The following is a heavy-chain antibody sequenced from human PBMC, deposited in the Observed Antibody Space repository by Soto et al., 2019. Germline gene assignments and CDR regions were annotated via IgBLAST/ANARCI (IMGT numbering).Heavy chain of an antibody. J-gene: IGHJ4*02. CDR1: GGTFNRYA. V-gene: IGHV1-69*13. Sequence: ASVKVSCKASGGTFNRYALSWVRQAPGQGPEWMGGIVPIFGTANYAQKFQGRVTITADESTSTAYIELSSLRSEDTAVYYCARGADYDSGGYYFCFWGQGTRVTVSS. CDR2: IVPIFGTA. CDR3: ARGADYDSGGYYFCF. D-gene: IGHD3-22*01.